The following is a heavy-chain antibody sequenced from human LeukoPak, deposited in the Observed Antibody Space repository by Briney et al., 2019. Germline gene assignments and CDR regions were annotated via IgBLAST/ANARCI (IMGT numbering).Heavy chain of an antibody. V-gene: IGHV7-4-1*02. Sequence: ASVKVSCKASGYTFTSYVMNWVRQAPGQGLEWMGWINTNTGNPTYAQGFTGRFVFSLDTSVSTAYLQISSLKAEDTAVYYCARDKVPAAHDNWFDPWGQGTLVTVSS. CDR2: INTNTGNP. CDR3: ARDKVPAAHDNWFDP. J-gene: IGHJ5*02. D-gene: IGHD2-2*01. CDR1: GYTFTSYV.